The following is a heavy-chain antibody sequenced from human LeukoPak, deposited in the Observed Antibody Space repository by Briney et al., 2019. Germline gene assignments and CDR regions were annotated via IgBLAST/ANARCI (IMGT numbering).Heavy chain of an antibody. CDR2: IYYNGST. J-gene: IGHJ4*02. D-gene: IGHD2-8*01. V-gene: IGHV4-31*03. CDR3: ARYSCTNGVCRFDY. CDR1: GGSISSGGYY. Sequence: SETLSLTCTVSGGSISSGGYYWSWIRQHPGKGLEWIGYIYYNGSTYYNPSLKSRVTISVDTSKNQFSLKLSSVTAADTAVYYCARYSCTNGVCRFDYWGQGTLVTVSS.